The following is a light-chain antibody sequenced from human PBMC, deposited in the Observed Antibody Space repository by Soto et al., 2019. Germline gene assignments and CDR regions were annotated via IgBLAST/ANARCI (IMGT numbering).Light chain of an antibody. J-gene: IGKJ1*01. CDR1: QTLSNSF. CDR3: HQYGDSTQT. Sequence: EIVLTPSPGTLSLSPGERATLSCRASQTLSNSFIAWYQQKPGQAPRLLIYDTSSRATGVPDRYSASGSGTDFTLTISRLEPEDFAVYYCHQYGDSTQTFGQGTKVDIK. V-gene: IGKV3-20*01. CDR2: DTS.